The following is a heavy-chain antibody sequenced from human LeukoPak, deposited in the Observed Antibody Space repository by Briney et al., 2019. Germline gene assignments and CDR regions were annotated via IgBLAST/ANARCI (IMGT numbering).Heavy chain of an antibody. CDR3: ARGSNGWSGIDY. J-gene: IGHJ4*02. CDR2: TSGEGSST. D-gene: IGHD6-19*01. Sequence: GGSLRLSCGASEFTFSSHWMYWVRRAPGEGLVWVSRTSGEGSSTNYADSVKGRFAISRDNAKNTLYLQMNSLRAEDTSVYYCARGSNGWSGIDYWGQGTLVTVSS. CDR1: EFTFSSHW. V-gene: IGHV3-74*01.